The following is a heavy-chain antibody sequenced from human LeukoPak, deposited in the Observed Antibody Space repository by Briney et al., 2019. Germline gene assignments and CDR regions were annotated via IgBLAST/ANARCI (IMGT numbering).Heavy chain of an antibody. V-gene: IGHV3-21*01. CDR3: ARDLGSGSYGINWFDP. Sequence: PGGSLRLSCAASGFAFSDYSINWVRQAPGKGLEWVSSVSSSGRYTYYADSVKGRFTLSKDNANNSLFMEMTSLRAEDTAVYYCARDLGSGSYGINWFDPWGQGTLVTVSS. CDR2: VSSSGRYT. D-gene: IGHD1-26*01. CDR1: GFAFSDYS. J-gene: IGHJ5*02.